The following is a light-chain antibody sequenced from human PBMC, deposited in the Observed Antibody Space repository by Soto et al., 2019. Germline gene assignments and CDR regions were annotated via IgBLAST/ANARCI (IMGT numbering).Light chain of an antibody. J-gene: IGKJ1*01. CDR3: QQRSNWPPWT. CDR1: QSVTSSY. Sequence: NVLTQSADTLSLSPGERATLSCRASQSVTSSYLAWYQQKPGQAPRLLIYDASNRATGIPARFSGSGSGTDFTLTISSLEPEDFAVYYCQQRSNWPPWTFGQGTKVDIK. V-gene: IGKV3-11*01. CDR2: DAS.